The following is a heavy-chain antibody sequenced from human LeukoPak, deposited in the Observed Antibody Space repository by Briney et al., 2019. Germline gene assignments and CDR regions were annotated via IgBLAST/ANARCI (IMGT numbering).Heavy chain of an antibody. CDR2: INHSGST. J-gene: IGHJ4*02. CDR1: GGSFSGYY. D-gene: IGHD6-19*01. CDR3: ARGMWAVAGPFDY. Sequence: PSETLSLTCAVYGGSFSGYYWSWIRQPPGKGLEWIGEINHSGSTNYNPSLKSRVTISVDTSKNQFSLKLSSVTAADTAVYYCARGMWAVAGPFDYWGQGTLVTVSS. V-gene: IGHV4-34*01.